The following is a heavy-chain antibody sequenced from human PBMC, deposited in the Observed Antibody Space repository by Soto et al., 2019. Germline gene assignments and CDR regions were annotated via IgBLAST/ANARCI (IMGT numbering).Heavy chain of an antibody. CDR3: ASSNIAAAGFYYYGMDV. D-gene: IGHD6-13*01. J-gene: IGHJ6*02. Sequence: PETLPLTCPFSCFTITSYYWRWIAQPPGKGLEWIGYIYYSGSTNYNPSLKSRVTISVDTSKNQFSLKLSSVTAADTAVYYCASSNIAAAGFYYYGMDVCGRGTTVT. CDR2: IYYSGST. CDR1: CFTITSYY. V-gene: IGHV4-59*01.